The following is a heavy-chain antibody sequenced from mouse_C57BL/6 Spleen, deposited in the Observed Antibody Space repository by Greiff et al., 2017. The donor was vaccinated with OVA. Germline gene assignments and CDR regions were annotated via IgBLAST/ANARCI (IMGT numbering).Heavy chain of an antibody. J-gene: IGHJ2*01. Sequence: VKLMESGPGLVAPSQSLSITCTVSGFSLTSYAISWVRQPPGKGLEWLGVIWTGGGTNYNSALKSRLSISKDNSKSQVFLKMNSLQTDDTARYYCARNSIFITTVVEDYFDYWGQGTTLTVSS. CDR2: IWTGGGT. V-gene: IGHV2-9-1*01. CDR1: GFSLTSYA. D-gene: IGHD1-1*01. CDR3: ARNSIFITTVVEDYFDY.